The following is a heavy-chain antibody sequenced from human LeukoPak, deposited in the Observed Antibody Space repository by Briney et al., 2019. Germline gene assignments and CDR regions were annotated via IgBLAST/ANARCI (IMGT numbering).Heavy chain of an antibody. D-gene: IGHD1-7*01. CDR1: GFTFSTYG. V-gene: IGHV3-23*01. Sequence: PGGSLRLSCAASGFTFSTYGMSWVRQAPGKGLEWVSAISGSGGSKYYADSVKGRFTISRDNAKNSLYLQMNSLRAEDTAVYYCARGWELELPPDYYMDVWGKGTTVTVSS. CDR3: ARGWELELPPDYYMDV. J-gene: IGHJ6*03. CDR2: ISGSGGSK.